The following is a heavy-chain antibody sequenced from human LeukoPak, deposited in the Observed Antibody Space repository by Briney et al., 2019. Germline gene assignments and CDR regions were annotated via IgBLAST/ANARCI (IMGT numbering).Heavy chain of an antibody. CDR2: INHNSDGT. J-gene: IGHJ6*03. CDR3: VRQWLEWYSHYYMDV. V-gene: IGHV1-2*06. CDR1: GHTFTDNY. Sequence: ASVTVSLKSAGHTFTDNYKHLVRQRHGQGPELMWPINHNSDGTNNGQRFHGRVSMTTDRAKTTTYLYLKSLTSDDTAVYYCVRQWLEWYSHYYMDVWGKGTTVTVSS. D-gene: IGHD2-21*01.